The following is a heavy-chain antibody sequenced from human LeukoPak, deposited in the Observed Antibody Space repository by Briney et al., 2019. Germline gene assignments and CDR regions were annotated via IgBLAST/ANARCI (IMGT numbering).Heavy chain of an antibody. CDR1: GGSLSGYY. CDR2: INHSGST. Sequence: SETLSLTCAVYGGSLSGYYWSWIRQPPGKGLEWIGEINHSGSTNYNPSLKSRVTIPVDTSKNQFSLKLSSVTAADTAVYYCARGRYCSSTSCYGGYYYCYYGMDVWGKGTTVTVSS. D-gene: IGHD2-2*01. V-gene: IGHV4-34*01. J-gene: IGHJ6*04. CDR3: ARGRYCSSTSCYGGYYYCYYGMDV.